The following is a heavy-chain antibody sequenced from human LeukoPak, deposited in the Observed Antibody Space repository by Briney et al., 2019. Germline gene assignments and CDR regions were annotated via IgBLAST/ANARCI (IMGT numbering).Heavy chain of an antibody. J-gene: IGHJ3*02. CDR3: AKVRWEGTYYYGSGSPLAAFDI. CDR2: ISGSGGST. Sequence: GGSLRLSCAASGFTFSSYWMHWVRQAPGKGLEWVSAISGSGGSTYYADSVKGRFTISRDNSKNTLYLQMNSLRAEDTAVYYCAKVRWEGTYYYGSGSPLAAFDIWGQGTMVTVSS. CDR1: GFTFSSYW. D-gene: IGHD3-10*01. V-gene: IGHV3-23*01.